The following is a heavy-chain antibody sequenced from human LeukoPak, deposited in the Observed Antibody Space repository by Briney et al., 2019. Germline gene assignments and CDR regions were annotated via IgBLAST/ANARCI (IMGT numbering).Heavy chain of an antibody. CDR2: IRASDDTT. D-gene: IGHD3-22*01. Sequence: QAGGSLRLSCEVFGFTFSTSAMSWVRQAPGKGLEWVSGIRASDDTTYYVDSVKGRFTVSRDNSKNTLYLQMNSLRVEDTAVYYCRSYTSGSDYWGQGTLVTVSS. CDR3: RSYTSGSDY. V-gene: IGHV3-23*01. CDR1: GFTFSTSA. J-gene: IGHJ4*02.